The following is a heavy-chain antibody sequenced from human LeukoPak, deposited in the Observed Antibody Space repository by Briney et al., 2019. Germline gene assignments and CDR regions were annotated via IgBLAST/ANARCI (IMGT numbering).Heavy chain of an antibody. CDR3: ARCQFDWNAIYYYGMDV. D-gene: IGHD1-1*01. J-gene: IGHJ6*04. CDR1: GFTFSSYA. V-gene: IGHV3-30*04. CDR2: ISYDGSNK. Sequence: GGSLRLSCAASGFTFSSYAMHWVRQAPGKGLEWVAVISYDGSNKYYADSVKGQFTISRDNSKNTLYLQMNSLRAEDTAVYYCARCQFDWNAIYYYGMDVWGKGTTVTVSS.